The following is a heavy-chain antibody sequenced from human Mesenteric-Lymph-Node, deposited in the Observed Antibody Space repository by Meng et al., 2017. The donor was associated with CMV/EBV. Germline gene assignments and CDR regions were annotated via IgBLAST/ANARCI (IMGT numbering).Heavy chain of an antibody. CDR1: GYTFIDYY. V-gene: IGHV1-2*06. Sequence: QVQLVQPGAEVKKPGAPVRLSCKSSGYTFIDYYINWVRQAPGQGIEWMGRINPKTGGRSYAQNFQGRVTMTRDTSINTAYMEVNRLNSDDTAMYYCARDRDTDWYSPFDYWGPGTLVTVSS. CDR2: INPKTGGR. D-gene: IGHD3-9*01. CDR3: ARDRDTDWYSPFDY. J-gene: IGHJ4*02.